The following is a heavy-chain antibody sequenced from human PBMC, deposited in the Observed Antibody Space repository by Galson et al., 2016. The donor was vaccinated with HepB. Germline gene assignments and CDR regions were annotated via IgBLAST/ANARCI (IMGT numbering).Heavy chain of an antibody. V-gene: IGHV3-43D*03. CDR3: AKDRWAYCGGDCYFLNY. Sequence: SLRLSCAASGFTFDDFAVRWVRQAPGKSLEWVALITWNGELTYYAESVKGRFTISRGNNENSLFLKMNSLRAEDTALYYCAKDRWAYCGGDCYFLNYWGQGTQVTVSS. CDR1: GFTFDDFA. J-gene: IGHJ4*02. D-gene: IGHD2-21*02. CDR2: ITWNGELT.